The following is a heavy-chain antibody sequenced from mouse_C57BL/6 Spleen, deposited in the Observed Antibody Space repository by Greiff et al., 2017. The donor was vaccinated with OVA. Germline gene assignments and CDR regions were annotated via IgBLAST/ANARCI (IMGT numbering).Heavy chain of an antibody. CDR3: ARGGTVVAHWYFDV. CDR2: ILPGSGST. CDR1: GYTFTGYW. D-gene: IGHD1-1*01. Sequence: QVQLQQSGAELMKPGASVKLSCKATGYTFTGYWIAWVKQRPGHGLEWIGEILPGSGSTNYNEKVKGKATFTADTSSNTAYMQLSSLTTEDSAIYYCARGGTVVAHWYFDVWGTGTTVTVSS. V-gene: IGHV1-9*01. J-gene: IGHJ1*03.